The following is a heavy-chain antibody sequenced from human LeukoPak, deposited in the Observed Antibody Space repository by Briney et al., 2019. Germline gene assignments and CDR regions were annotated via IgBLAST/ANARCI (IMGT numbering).Heavy chain of an antibody. CDR2: IYHSGST. CDR1: GYSISSGYY. CDR3: ARAGYGDYENWFDP. J-gene: IGHJ5*02. D-gene: IGHD4-17*01. V-gene: IGHV4-38-2*02. Sequence: PSETLSLTCTVSGYSISSGYYWGWIRQPPGKGLEWIGSIYHSGSTYYNPSLKSRVTISVDTSKNQFPLKLSSVTAADTAVYYCARAGYGDYENWFDPWGQGTLVTVSS.